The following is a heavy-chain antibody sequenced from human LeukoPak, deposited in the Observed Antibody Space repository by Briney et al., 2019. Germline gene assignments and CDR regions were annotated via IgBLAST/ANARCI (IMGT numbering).Heavy chain of an antibody. Sequence: ASVKVSCKTSGYTFTGFFMHWVRQAPGQGLEWMGWINPNTGDTNYAQKFQGRVTLTRDTSMRAAHMELSSLTSDDTALYYCTRDVPGYSSEFDFWGQGTLVTVSS. CDR3: TRDVPGYSSEFDF. V-gene: IGHV1-2*02. D-gene: IGHD6-19*01. J-gene: IGHJ4*02. CDR1: GYTFTGFF. CDR2: INPNTGDT.